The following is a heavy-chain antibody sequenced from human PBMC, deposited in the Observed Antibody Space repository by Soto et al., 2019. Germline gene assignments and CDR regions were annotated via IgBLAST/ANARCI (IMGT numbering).Heavy chain of an antibody. CDR1: GFTFSSYG. D-gene: IGHD2-15*01. J-gene: IGHJ4*02. CDR3: AAPAALYCSGGSCNPRPLDY. Sequence: GGSMRLSCAASGFTFSSYGMHWVRQAPGKGLEWVAVISYDGSNKYYADSVKGRFTISRDNSKNTLYLQMNSLRAEDTAVYYCAAPAALYCSGGSCNPRPLDYWGQGTQVTVSS. V-gene: IGHV3-30*03. CDR2: ISYDGSNK.